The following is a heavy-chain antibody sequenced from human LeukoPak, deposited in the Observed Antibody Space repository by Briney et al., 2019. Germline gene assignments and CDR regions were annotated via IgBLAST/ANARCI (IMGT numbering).Heavy chain of an antibody. Sequence: ASVKVSCKASGYTFTGYYMHWVRQAPGQGLEWMGRINPNSGGTNYAQKFQGRVTMTSNTSISTAYMELSRLRSEDTAVYYCASARAGYSSSYPYYYYYYMDVWGKGTMVTVSS. CDR2: INPNSGGT. V-gene: IGHV1-2*06. D-gene: IGHD6-6*01. J-gene: IGHJ6*03. CDR3: ASARAGYSSSYPYYYYYYMDV. CDR1: GYTFTGYY.